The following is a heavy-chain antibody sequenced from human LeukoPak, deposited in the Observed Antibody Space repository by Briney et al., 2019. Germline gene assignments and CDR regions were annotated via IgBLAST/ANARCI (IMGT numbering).Heavy chain of an antibody. CDR1: GGSVSGYF. CDR2: IHYTGTT. CDR3: AKEDYSNYPYDY. V-gene: IGHV4-59*02. D-gene: IGHD4-4*01. J-gene: IGHJ4*02. Sequence: SETLSLTCTVSGGSVSGYFWSWIRQPPGKGLEWVAYIHYTGTTNYNPSLKSRLMISVDTSKNQFSLKLSSVTAADTAVYYCAKEDYSNYPYDYWGQGTLVTVSS.